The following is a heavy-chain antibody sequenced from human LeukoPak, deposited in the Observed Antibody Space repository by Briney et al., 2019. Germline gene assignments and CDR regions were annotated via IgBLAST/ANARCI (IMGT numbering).Heavy chain of an antibody. V-gene: IGHV3-74*01. CDR3: ARDFLGARVSDY. Sequence: GGALRLSCAASGFTFSSYWMHWVRHAPGKGLVWVSRINSDGSSTSYADSVKGRFTISRDNAKNTLYLQMNSLRAEDTAVYYCARDFLGARVSDYWGQGTLVTVSS. D-gene: IGHD1-26*01. CDR1: GFTFSSYW. CDR2: INSDGSST. J-gene: IGHJ4*02.